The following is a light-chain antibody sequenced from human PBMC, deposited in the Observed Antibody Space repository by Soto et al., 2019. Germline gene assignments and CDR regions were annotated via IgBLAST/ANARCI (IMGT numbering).Light chain of an antibody. Sequence: GERVTLSCRASQSISSWLAWYQQKPGKAPKLLIYDASSLESGVPSRFSGSGSGTEFTLTISSLQPDDFATYYCQQYNSYWTFGQGTKVEIK. CDR2: DAS. CDR1: QSISSW. J-gene: IGKJ1*01. V-gene: IGKV1-5*01. CDR3: QQYNSYWT.